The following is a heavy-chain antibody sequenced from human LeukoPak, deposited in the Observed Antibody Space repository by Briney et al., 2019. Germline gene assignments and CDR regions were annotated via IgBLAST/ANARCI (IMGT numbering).Heavy chain of an antibody. CDR3: AATAYSSSWTTYFDY. CDR2: ISGSGGST. CDR1: GFTFSSYA. J-gene: IGHJ4*02. Sequence: GGSLRLSCAASGFTFSSYAKSWVRQAPGKGLEWVSAISGSGGSTYYADSVKGRFTISRDNSKNTLYLQMNSLRAEDTAVYYCAATAYSSSWTTYFDYWGQGTLVTVSS. V-gene: IGHV3-23*01. D-gene: IGHD6-13*01.